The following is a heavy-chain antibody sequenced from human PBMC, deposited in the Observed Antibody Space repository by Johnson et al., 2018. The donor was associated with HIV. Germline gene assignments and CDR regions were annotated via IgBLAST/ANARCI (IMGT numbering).Heavy chain of an antibody. V-gene: IGHV3-66*01. CDR2: IYSGGST. D-gene: IGHD4-17*01. Sequence: EVQLVESGGGLVQPGGSLRLSCAASGFTVSSNYMSWVRQAPGKGLEWVSVIYSGGSTYYADYVKGRFTISRDNSKNTLYLQMNSLRAEDTAVYYCARDVTKDAFDIWGQGTMVTVSS. CDR3: ARDVTKDAFDI. CDR1: GFTVSSNY. J-gene: IGHJ3*02.